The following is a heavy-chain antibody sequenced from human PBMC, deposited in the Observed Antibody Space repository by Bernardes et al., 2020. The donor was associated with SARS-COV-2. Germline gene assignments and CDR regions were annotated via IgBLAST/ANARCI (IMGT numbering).Heavy chain of an antibody. Sequence: GGSLILHCPSSGFIFSSYWMHLVRQAPGKGLVWVSRINSDGSTTSYADSVKGRFTISRNNAKNTPYLQMNSLRAEDTAVYYCAVATNSYYGMDVWGQGTTVTVSS. CDR2: INSDGSTT. V-gene: IGHV3-74*01. D-gene: IGHD5-12*01. CDR3: AVATNSYYGMDV. J-gene: IGHJ6*02. CDR1: GFIFSSYW.